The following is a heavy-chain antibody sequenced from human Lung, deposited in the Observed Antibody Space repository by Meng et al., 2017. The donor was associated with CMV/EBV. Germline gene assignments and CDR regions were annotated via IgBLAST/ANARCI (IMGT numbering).Heavy chain of an antibody. Sequence: GGLLRSPCPALGFTFSSYAMHWAPQAPGKGLEGVAVISYDGSNKYYADPVKGRFTVSRDNSKNTLYLQMNSLRAEDTAVYYCARDPITLGSNYDFWSGYYNHYHYGMDVWGQGTTVTVSS. CDR3: ARDPITLGSNYDFWSGYYNHYHYGMDV. V-gene: IGHV3-30-3*01. CDR2: ISYDGSNK. D-gene: IGHD3-3*01. CDR1: GFTFSSYA. J-gene: IGHJ6*02.